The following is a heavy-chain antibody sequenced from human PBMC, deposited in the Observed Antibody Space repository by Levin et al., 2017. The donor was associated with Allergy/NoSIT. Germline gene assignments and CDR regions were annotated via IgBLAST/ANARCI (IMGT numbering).Heavy chain of an antibody. Sequence: AGGSLRLSCGASGFTFSNYAMNWVRQAPGKGLEWVSSIGDSGGNTYYADSVKGRFTISRDNSKDTLYLQMNSLRAEDTALYYCAKDRDRYGWDFDYWGQGTLVTVSS. CDR2: IGDSGGNT. V-gene: IGHV3-23*01. D-gene: IGHD5-18*01. CDR3: AKDRDRYGWDFDY. J-gene: IGHJ4*02. CDR1: GFTFSNYA.